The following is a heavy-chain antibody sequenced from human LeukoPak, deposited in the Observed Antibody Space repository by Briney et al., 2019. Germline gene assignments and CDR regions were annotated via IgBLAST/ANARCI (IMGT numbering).Heavy chain of an antibody. CDR3: ARAYGSGSYYNGVTYNWFDP. D-gene: IGHD3-10*01. Sequence: ASVKVSCKASGGTFSSYAISWVRQAPGQGLEWMGGIIPIFGTANYAQKFQGRVTITADESTSTAYMELSSLRSEDTAVYYCARAYGSGSYYNGVTYNWFDPWGQGTLVTVSS. J-gene: IGHJ5*02. V-gene: IGHV1-69*13. CDR1: GGTFSSYA. CDR2: IIPIFGTA.